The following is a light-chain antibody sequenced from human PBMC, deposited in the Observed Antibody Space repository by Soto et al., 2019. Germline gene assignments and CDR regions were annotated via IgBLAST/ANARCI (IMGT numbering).Light chain of an antibody. CDR2: EVS. J-gene: IGLJ1*01. Sequence: QSALTQPPSASGSPGQSVTISCTGTSSDVGGYNYVSWYQQHPGKAPKLMIYEVSKRPSGVPDRFSGSKSGNTASLTVSGLQAEDEADYYCSSYEGSNTFVFGTGTKPPS. V-gene: IGLV2-8*01. CDR3: SSYEGSNTFV. CDR1: SSDVGGYNY.